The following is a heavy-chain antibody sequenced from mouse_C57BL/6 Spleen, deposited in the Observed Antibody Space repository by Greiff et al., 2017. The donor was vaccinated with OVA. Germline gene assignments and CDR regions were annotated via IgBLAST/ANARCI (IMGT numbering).Heavy chain of an antibody. J-gene: IGHJ1*03. V-gene: IGHV1-62-2*01. CDR3: ARHEDYGSSWYFDV. CDR2: FYPGSGSI. CDR1: GYTFTEYT. Sequence: VQLQQSGAELVKPGASVKLSCKASGYTFTEYTIHWVKQRSGQGLEWIGWFYPGSGSIKYNEKFKGKATLTADKSSRSVYMGISRLSSEDSAVDCCARHEDYGSSWYFDVWGTGTTVTVSS. D-gene: IGHD1-1*01.